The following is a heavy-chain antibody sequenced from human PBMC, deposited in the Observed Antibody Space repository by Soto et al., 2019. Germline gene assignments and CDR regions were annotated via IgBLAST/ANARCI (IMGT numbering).Heavy chain of an antibody. CDR1: GGSISSYY. D-gene: IGHD3-3*01. Sequence: ALSLTCTVSGGSISSYYWSWIRQPPGKGLEWIGYIYYSGSTNYNTSLKSRVTISVDTSKNPFSLKLSSVTAADTAVYYCARSPDYDFWSGPFGYYYYCLDVCGQGTTVTVSS. J-gene: IGHJ6*02. CDR3: ARSPDYDFWSGPFGYYYYCLDV. CDR2: IYYSGST. V-gene: IGHV4-59*01.